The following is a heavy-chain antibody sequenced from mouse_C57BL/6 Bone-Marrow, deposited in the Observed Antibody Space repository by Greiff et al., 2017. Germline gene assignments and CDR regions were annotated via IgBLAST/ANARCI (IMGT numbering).Heavy chain of an antibody. V-gene: IGHV2-3*01. CDR3: ANPCSNQYAMDY. CDR2: IWGDGST. D-gene: IGHD2-5*01. Sequence: VKLVESGPGLVAPSQCLSITCTVSGFSFTSYGVSWVRQPPGKGLEWLGVIWGDGSTNNHSALISRLSISKDNSKGQVFLTLNSLQTDDTSTYYCANPCSNQYAMDYWGQGTSVTVSS. CDR1: GFSFTSYG. J-gene: IGHJ4*01.